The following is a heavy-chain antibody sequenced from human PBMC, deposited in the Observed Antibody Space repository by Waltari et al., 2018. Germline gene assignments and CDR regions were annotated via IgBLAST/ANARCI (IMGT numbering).Heavy chain of an antibody. CDR1: GGSISSSSYY. CDR3: ARDHHSYGMDV. CDR2: IYYSGST. Sequence: QLQLQESGPGLVKPSETLSLTCTVSGGSISSSSYYWGWIRQPPGKGLEWIGSIYYSGSTYYNPSLKSRVTISVDTSKNQFSLKLSSVTAADTAVYYCARDHHSYGMDVWGQGTTVTVSS. V-gene: IGHV4-39*07. J-gene: IGHJ6*02.